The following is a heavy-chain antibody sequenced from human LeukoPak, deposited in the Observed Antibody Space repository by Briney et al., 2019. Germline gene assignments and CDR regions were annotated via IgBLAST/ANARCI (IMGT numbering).Heavy chain of an antibody. CDR1: GYTFTGYY. CDR3: TKVPPSITAAGNWLDP. CDR2: INPDTGGT. Sequence: ASVKVSCKASGYTFTGYYIHWVRQAPGQGLGWMGGINPDTGGTDYAQKFQGRITMTRDTSITTAYMELGRLTSDDTAMYYCTKVPPSITAAGNWLDPWGQGALVTVSS. V-gene: IGHV1-2*02. D-gene: IGHD6-13*01. J-gene: IGHJ5*02.